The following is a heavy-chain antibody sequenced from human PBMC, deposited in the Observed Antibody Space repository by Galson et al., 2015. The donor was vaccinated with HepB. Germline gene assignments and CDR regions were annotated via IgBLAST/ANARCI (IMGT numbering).Heavy chain of an antibody. CDR1: GGSISSGDYY. Sequence: TLSLTCTVSGGSISSGDYYWSWIRQPPGKGLEWIGYIYYSGSTYYNPSLKSRVTISVDTSKNQFTLKLSSVTAADTAVYYCAREQEESNYGSKLDYWGQGTLVTVSS. CDR3: AREQEESNYGSKLDY. CDR2: IYYSGST. D-gene: IGHD4-11*01. J-gene: IGHJ4*02. V-gene: IGHV4-30-4*01.